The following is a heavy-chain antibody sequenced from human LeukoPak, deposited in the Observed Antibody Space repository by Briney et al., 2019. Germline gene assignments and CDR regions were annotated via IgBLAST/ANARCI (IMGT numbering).Heavy chain of an antibody. D-gene: IGHD3-22*01. V-gene: IGHV4-4*02. J-gene: IGHJ3*02. CDR2: IYYTGNT. CDR1: GFTFSSSW. Sequence: GSLRLSCAASGFTFSSSWMSWVRQAPGKGLEWIGNIYYTGNTYYNSSLKSRVTISLDTSKNQFSLTVISMTAADTAAYYCTKSDGYGLIRICGRGTMVTVSS. CDR3: TKSDGYGLIRI.